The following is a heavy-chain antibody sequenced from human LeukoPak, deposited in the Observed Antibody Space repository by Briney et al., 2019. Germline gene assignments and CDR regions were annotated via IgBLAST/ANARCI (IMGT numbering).Heavy chain of an antibody. D-gene: IGHD6-13*01. J-gene: IGHJ4*02. CDR3: VKNGAATDTSYFDY. CDR1: GFTFSTHA. V-gene: IGHV3-64D*09. Sequence: GGPLRLSCSASGFTFSTHAMNWGRQAPGKGLEYVSPISNTGGGTYYADSVKGRFTISRDNSKNTLYLQMSSQRAEDTAVYYCVKNGAATDTSYFDYWGQGTLVTVSS. CDR2: ISNTGGGT.